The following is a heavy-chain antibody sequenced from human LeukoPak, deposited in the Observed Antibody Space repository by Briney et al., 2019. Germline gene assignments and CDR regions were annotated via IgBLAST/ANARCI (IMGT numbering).Heavy chain of an antibody. D-gene: IGHD3-3*02. Sequence: GESLKIYCKGSGYRFTSYWIGWVRPMPGKGLEWMGIIYPGDSDTRYSPSFQGQVTISADKSITTAYLQWSSLKASDTAMYYCARPTFPRWSSQFWDYFDYWGQGTLVTVSS. V-gene: IGHV5-51*01. CDR2: IYPGDSDT. CDR1: GYRFTSYW. CDR3: ARPTFPRWSSQFWDYFDY. J-gene: IGHJ4*02.